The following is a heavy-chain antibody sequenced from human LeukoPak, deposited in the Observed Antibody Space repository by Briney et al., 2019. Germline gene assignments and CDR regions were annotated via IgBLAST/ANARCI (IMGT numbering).Heavy chain of an antibody. CDR1: GGSISINNYY. CDR3: ARPPRYDFWS. Sequence: KPSETLSLTCTVSGGSISINNYYWGWIRQPPGKGLEWIGNIYYSGSTYYNPSLKSRVTISVDTSKNQFSLKLSSVTAADTAVYYCARPPRYDFWSWGQGTLVTDS. J-gene: IGHJ4*02. D-gene: IGHD3-3*01. CDR2: IYYSGST. V-gene: IGHV4-39*01.